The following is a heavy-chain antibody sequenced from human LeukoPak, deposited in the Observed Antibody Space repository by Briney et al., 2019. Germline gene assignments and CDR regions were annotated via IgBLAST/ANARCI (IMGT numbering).Heavy chain of an antibody. J-gene: IGHJ4*02. CDR3: ATTPHYYDSSGYYFPDY. CDR1: GGSISSYY. Sequence: SETLSLTCTVSGGSISSYYWSWIRQPPGKGLEWIGYIYYSGSTNYNPSLKSRVTISVDTSKNQFSLKLSSVTAADTAVYYCATTPHYYDSSGYYFPDYWGQGTLVTVSS. CDR2: IYYSGST. V-gene: IGHV4-59*08. D-gene: IGHD3-22*01.